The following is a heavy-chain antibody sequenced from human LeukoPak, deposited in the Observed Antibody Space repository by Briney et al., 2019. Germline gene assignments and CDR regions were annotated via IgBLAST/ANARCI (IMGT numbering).Heavy chain of an antibody. Sequence: SETLSLTCTVSGGSISSYYWSWIRQPPGKGLEWIGYIYYSGSTNYNPSLRSRVTISVDTSKNQFSLKLSSVTAADTAVYYCARRVRYCSGGSCSFDYWGQGTLVTVSS. CDR1: GGSISSYY. D-gene: IGHD2-15*01. J-gene: IGHJ4*02. CDR3: ARRVRYCSGGSCSFDY. CDR2: IYYSGST. V-gene: IGHV4-59*12.